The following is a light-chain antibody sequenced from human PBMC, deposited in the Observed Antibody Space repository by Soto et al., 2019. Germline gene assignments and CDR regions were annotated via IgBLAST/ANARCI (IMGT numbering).Light chain of an antibody. Sequence: EIQMTQSPSSVSASVGDRVTITCRASQGISTWLAWYQQKAGKAPNLLIYGASNLHSGVPSRFSGSGSGTNFTLTISSLQPEDFATYYCQQANSFQITFGQGTRLEIK. CDR1: QGISTW. J-gene: IGKJ5*01. CDR3: QQANSFQIT. V-gene: IGKV1-12*01. CDR2: GAS.